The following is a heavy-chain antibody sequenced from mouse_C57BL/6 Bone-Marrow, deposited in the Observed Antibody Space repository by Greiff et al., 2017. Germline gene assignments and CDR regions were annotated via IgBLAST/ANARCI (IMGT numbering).Heavy chain of an antibody. J-gene: IGHJ1*03. D-gene: IGHD1-1*01. CDR2: IDPETGGT. CDR1: GYTFTDYE. V-gene: IGHV1-15*01. Sequence: QVQLKESGAELVRPGASVTLSCKASGYTFTDYEMHWVKQTPVHGLEWIGAIDPETGGTAYNQKFKGKAILTADKSSSTAYMELHSLTSEDSAVYFCARLEFDGSSGDWYFDVWGTGTTVTVSS. CDR3: ARLEFDGSSGDWYFDV.